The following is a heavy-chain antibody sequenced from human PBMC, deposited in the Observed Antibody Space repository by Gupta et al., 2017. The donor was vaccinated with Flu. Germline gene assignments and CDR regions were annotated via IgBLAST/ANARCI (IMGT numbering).Heavy chain of an antibody. J-gene: IGHJ6*02. CDR1: GGSFSGYY. Sequence: QVQLQQWGAGLLKPSETLSLTCAVYGGSFSGYYWRWIRQPPGKGLEWIGEINHSGSTNYNPSLKSRVTISVDTSKNQFSLKLSSVTAADTAVYYCARGPPPARWFGELLRRWGMDVWGQGTTVTVSS. V-gene: IGHV4-34*01. CDR3: ARGPPPARWFGELLRRWGMDV. CDR2: INHSGST. D-gene: IGHD3-10*01.